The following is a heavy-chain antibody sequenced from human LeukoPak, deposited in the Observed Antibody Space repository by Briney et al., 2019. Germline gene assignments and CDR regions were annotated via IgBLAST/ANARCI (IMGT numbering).Heavy chain of an antibody. CDR3: ARSDYHNSGSHTVFDAFDI. CDR1: GGSISRYN. CDR2: IDDSGNT. D-gene: IGHD3-10*01. Sequence: SETLSLTCTVSGGSISRYNWSWIRRPPGKGLEWIGYIDDSGNTNYNPSLKSQVTISVDKSKNQFSLKLSFVTAADTAMYYCARSDYHNSGSHTVFDAFDIWGQGTRVTVSS. V-gene: IGHV4-59*01. J-gene: IGHJ3*02.